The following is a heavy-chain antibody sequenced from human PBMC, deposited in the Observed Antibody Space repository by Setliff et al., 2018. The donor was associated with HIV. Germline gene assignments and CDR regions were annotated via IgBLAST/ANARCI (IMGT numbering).Heavy chain of an antibody. CDR2: IKEDGSVK. J-gene: IGHJ6*02. CDR3: ARDSRARGIEYGMDV. V-gene: IGHV3-7*01. Sequence: GGSLRLSCAASEFSFSSYWMSWVRQAPGKGLEWVANIKEDGSVKDYVDSVKGRFTISRDNAKKSLYLQMNSLRAEDTAVYYCARDSRARGIEYGMDVWGQGTTVTVSS. CDR1: EFSFSSYW. D-gene: IGHD3-16*01.